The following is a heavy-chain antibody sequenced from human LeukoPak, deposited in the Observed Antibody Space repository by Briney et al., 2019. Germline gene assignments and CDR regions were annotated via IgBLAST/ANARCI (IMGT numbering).Heavy chain of an antibody. V-gene: IGHV4-59*01. CDR3: ARGALVWSGSLHWFDP. D-gene: IGHD3-3*01. Sequence: SETLSLTCTVSGGSISSYYWSWIRQPPGKGLEWIGYIYYSGSTNYNPSLKSRVTISVDTSKNQFSLKLSSVTAADTAVYYCARGALVWSGSLHWFDPWGQGTLVTVSS. CDR2: IYYSGST. J-gene: IGHJ5*02. CDR1: GGSISSYY.